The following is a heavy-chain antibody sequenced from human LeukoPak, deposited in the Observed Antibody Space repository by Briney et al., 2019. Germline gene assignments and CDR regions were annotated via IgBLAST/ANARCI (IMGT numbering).Heavy chain of an antibody. CDR1: GYSFTSYW. Sequence: GESLKISCKGSGYSFTSYWIGWVRQMPGKGLGWMGIIYPGDSDTRYSPPFQGQVTISADKSISTAYLQWSSLKASDTAMYYCARRGWGGYDTNWFDPWGQGTLVTVSS. CDR3: ARRGWGGYDTNWFDP. J-gene: IGHJ5*02. V-gene: IGHV5-51*01. D-gene: IGHD5-12*01. CDR2: IYPGDSDT.